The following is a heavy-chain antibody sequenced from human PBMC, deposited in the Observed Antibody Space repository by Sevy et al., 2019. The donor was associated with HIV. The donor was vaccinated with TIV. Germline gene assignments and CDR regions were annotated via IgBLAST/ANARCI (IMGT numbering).Heavy chain of an antibody. V-gene: IGHV3-33*01. CDR1: GFTFSSYG. CDR2: IWYDGSNK. J-gene: IGHJ4*02. CDR3: AREIYYDSSGYYVHYFDY. D-gene: IGHD3-22*01. Sequence: GGSLRLSCAASGFTFSSYGMHWVRQAPGKGLEWVAVIWYDGSNKYYADSVKGRFTISRDNSKNTLYLQMNSLRAEDTVVYYCAREIYYDSSGYYVHYFDYWGQGTLVTVSS.